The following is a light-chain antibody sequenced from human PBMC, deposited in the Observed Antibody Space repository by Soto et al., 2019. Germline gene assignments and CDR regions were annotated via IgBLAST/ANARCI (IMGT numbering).Light chain of an antibody. J-gene: IGKJ4*01. V-gene: IGKV3-15*01. CDR2: GAS. CDR1: HSVSSD. Sequence: EIVMTQSPATLSVSPGERATLSCRASHSVSSDLAWYQQKPGQAPRLLIYGASTRAIGIPARFSGSGSGTEFTLTISSLQSEDFAVYYCQHYVTWPLTFGGGTKVDIK. CDR3: QHYVTWPLT.